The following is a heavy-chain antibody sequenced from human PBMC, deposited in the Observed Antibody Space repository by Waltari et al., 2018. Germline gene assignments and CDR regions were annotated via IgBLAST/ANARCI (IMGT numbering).Heavy chain of an antibody. D-gene: IGHD2-2*01. Sequence: QVQLVQSGAEVKKPGSSVKVSCKASGGTFSTLAISWVRQAPGQGLEWMGGIIPIFDSTTYAQEFQDRVTITADDSARTAYMELSSLRSDDTAVYYCATDSSTKGQSYFYYMDVWGKGTTVTISS. J-gene: IGHJ6*03. CDR3: ATDSSTKGQSYFYYMDV. V-gene: IGHV1-69*12. CDR1: GGTFSTLA. CDR2: IIPIFDST.